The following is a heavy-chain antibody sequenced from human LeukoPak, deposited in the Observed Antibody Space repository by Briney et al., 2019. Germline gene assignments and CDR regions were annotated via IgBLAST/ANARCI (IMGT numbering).Heavy chain of an antibody. D-gene: IGHD3-3*01. J-gene: IGHJ4*02. CDR2: ISAYGHT. CDR3: ARETASGYLGFDF. CDR1: GYTFTSYG. V-gene: IGHV1-18*01. Sequence: ASVKVSCKASGYTFTSYGIAWVRQAPGQGLQWMGWISAYGHTKLARNLQARVTVTIDTSTTTAYMELRSLSSDDTAVYFCARETASGYLGFDFWGQGTLITVSS.